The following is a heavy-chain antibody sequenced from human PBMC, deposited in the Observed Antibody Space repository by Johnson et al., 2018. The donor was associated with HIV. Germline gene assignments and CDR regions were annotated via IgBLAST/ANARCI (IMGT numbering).Heavy chain of an antibody. V-gene: IGHV3-30-3*01. Sequence: QMLLVESGGGVVQPGRSLRLSCAASGFTFSYYGIHWVRQAPGKGLEWVAVISFDGSNKDYADSVKGRFTISRDNSKNTLYLQMNSLRAEDTAVYYCAKDSATDPFDIWGQGTMVTVSS. CDR3: AKDSATDPFDI. CDR2: ISFDGSNK. D-gene: IGHD6-25*01. J-gene: IGHJ3*02. CDR1: GFTFSYYG.